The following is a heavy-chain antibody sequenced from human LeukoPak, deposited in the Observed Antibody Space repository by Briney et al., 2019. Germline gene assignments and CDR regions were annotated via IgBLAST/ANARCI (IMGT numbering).Heavy chain of an antibody. CDR2: ISWDGGST. J-gene: IGHJ4*02. CDR1: GFTFDDYA. Sequence: PGGSLRLSCAASGFTFDDYAMHWVRQAPGKGLEWVSHISWDGGSTYYADSVKGRFTISRDNSKNSLYLQMNSLRAEDTALYYCAKDATNWGCFDYWGQGTLVTVSS. D-gene: IGHD7-27*01. V-gene: IGHV3-43D*03. CDR3: AKDATNWGCFDY.